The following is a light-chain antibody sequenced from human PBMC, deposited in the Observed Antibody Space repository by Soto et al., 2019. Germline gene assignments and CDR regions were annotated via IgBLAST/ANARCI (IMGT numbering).Light chain of an antibody. J-gene: IGLJ2*01. CDR3: SSYTSSSTLVV. Sequence: QSALTQPASVSGSPGQSITISCTGTSSDVGGYNYVSWYQQHPGKAPKLMIYEVSNRPSGVSNRFSGSKSGNTASLTISGLQAEDEADCYCSSYTSSSTLVVFGGGTQLTVL. CDR1: SSDVGGYNY. V-gene: IGLV2-14*01. CDR2: EVS.